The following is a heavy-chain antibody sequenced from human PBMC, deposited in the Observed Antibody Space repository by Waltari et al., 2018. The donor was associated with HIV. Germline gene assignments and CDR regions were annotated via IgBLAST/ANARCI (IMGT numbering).Heavy chain of an antibody. CDR1: GFSLSTSGMC. V-gene: IGHV2-70*15. CDR2: IDWDDDK. J-gene: IGHJ6*02. CDR3: ARTTVVTPVYGMDV. Sequence: QVTLRESGPALVKPTQTLTLTCPFSGFSLSTSGMCVSWLRQPPGKALEWLARIDWDDDKYYSTSLKTRLTISKDTSKNQVVLTMTNMDPVDTATYYCARTTVVTPVYGMDVWGQGTTVTVSS. D-gene: IGHD2-15*01.